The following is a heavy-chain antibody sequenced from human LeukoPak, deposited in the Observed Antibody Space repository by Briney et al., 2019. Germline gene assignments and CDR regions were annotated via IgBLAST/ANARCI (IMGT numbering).Heavy chain of an antibody. CDR1: GFKFSDHY. CDR3: ARKAGPFDY. CDR2: IYYSGST. J-gene: IGHJ4*02. V-gene: IGHV4-59*11. D-gene: IGHD6-13*01. Sequence: TTGGSQRLSCAASGFKFSDHYIDWVRQAPGKGLEWVGYIYYSGSTNYNPSLKSRVTISVDTSKNQFSLKLSSVTAADTAVYYCARKAGPFDYWGQGTLVTVSS.